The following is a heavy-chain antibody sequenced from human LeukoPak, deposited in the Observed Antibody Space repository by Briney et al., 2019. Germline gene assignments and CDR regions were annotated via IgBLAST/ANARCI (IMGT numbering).Heavy chain of an antibody. Sequence: GGSLRLSCAASGFTFSSYAMSWVRQAPGKGLEWVSGISSSGAGTYYADSVKGRFTISRDNSKNTLFLQMNTLRAEDTAVYYCAKDLNYGFDSWGQGTLVTVSS. CDR1: GFTFSSYA. J-gene: IGHJ4*02. CDR3: AKDLNYGFDS. CDR2: ISSSGAGT. D-gene: IGHD3-10*01. V-gene: IGHV3-23*01.